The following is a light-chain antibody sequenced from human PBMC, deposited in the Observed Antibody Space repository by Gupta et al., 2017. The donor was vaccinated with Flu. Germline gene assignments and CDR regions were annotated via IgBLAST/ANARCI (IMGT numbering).Light chain of an antibody. V-gene: IGKV4-1*01. CDR3: QQYESSQPPT. Sequence: DIVMTQSPGSLAVSLGERATINCKSSQSVLYSSNNKNYLAWYQQKAGQPPKLLIYWASTRESGVPDRFSGSGSGTDFTLTISILQAEDVAVYYCQQYESSQPPTFGGGTKVEIK. CDR2: WAS. CDR1: QSVLYSSNNKNY. J-gene: IGKJ4*01.